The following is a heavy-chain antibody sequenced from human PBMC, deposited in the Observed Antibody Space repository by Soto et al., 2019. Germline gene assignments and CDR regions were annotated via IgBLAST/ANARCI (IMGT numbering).Heavy chain of an antibody. J-gene: IGHJ6*02. D-gene: IGHD6-13*01. CDR2: ISGSGGST. CDR1: GFTFSSYA. V-gene: IGHV3-23*04. Sequence: EVQLVESGGGLVQPGGSLRLSCAASGFTFSSYAMSWVRQAPGKGLEWVSAISGSGGSTYYADSMKGRFTISRDNSKNTLYLQMNSLRAEDTAVYYCAKGNRIAAAGTYYYYGMDVWGQGTTVTVSS. CDR3: AKGNRIAAAGTYYYYGMDV.